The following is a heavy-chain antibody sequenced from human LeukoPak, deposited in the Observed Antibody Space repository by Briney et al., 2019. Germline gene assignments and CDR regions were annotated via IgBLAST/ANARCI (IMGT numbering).Heavy chain of an antibody. CDR2: INPNGGGT. CDR1: VYTFTGYY. D-gene: IGHD3-22*01. Sequence: ASVKVSRKASVYTFTGYYMHCVCQAPGQGLEWMGWINPNGGGTNYAQTFQGRVTMTRDTSISTAYMELSRLRSDDTAVYYCARGYYDSSGYYSDYWGQGTLVTVSS. CDR3: ARGYYDSSGYYSDY. J-gene: IGHJ4*02. V-gene: IGHV1-2*02.